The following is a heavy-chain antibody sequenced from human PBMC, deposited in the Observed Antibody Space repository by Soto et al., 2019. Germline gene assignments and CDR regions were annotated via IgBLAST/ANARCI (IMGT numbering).Heavy chain of an antibody. D-gene: IGHD3-10*01. CDR3: ATDRAYFDY. V-gene: IGHV3-33*01. CDR1: GFSFSSYG. Sequence: QVPLVESGGGVVQPGRSLRLSCAASGFSFSSYGMHWVRQAPGKGLEWVAVIRFDGSGKDYADSVKGRFTISRDNSKNTLYLQMNSLRAEDTAVYYCATDRAYFDYWGQGTLVTVSS. CDR2: IRFDGSGK. J-gene: IGHJ4*02.